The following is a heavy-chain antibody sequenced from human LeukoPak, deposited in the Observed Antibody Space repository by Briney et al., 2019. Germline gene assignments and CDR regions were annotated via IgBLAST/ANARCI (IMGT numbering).Heavy chain of an antibody. CDR2: IYTGGST. CDR3: ARDKYGDYVFED. J-gene: IGHJ4*02. Sequence: GGSLRLSCAASGFTVSSNYVNWVRQAPGKGLEWVSAIYTGGSTYNADFVKGRFTISRDTAKNSLHLQMNSLRDEDTAVYYCARDKYGDYVFEDWGQGTLVTVSS. CDR1: GFTVSSNY. V-gene: IGHV3-66*01. D-gene: IGHD4-17*01.